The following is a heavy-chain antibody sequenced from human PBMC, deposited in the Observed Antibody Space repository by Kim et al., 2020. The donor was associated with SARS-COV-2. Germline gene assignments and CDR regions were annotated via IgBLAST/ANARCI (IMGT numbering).Heavy chain of an antibody. D-gene: IGHD3-9*01. Sequence: GGSLRLSCAASGFTFSNYWMSWVRQAPGKGLEWVANIKQDGSETYYVDSVKGRFTISRDNAKTSLYLQMNNLRAEDTAAYYCARGVTYYDILTGYYNGNPSYAFDVWGQGTMVTVSS. CDR2: IKQDGSET. CDR1: GFTFSNYW. J-gene: IGHJ3*01. CDR3: ARGVTYYDILTGYYNGNPSYAFDV. V-gene: IGHV3-7*01.